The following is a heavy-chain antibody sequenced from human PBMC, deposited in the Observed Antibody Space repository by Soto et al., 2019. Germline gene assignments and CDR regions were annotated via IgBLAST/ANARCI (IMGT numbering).Heavy chain of an antibody. J-gene: IGHJ5*02. D-gene: IGHD6-13*01. CDR2: IIPIFGTA. CDR1: GYTFTSYD. V-gene: IGHV1-69*13. CDR3: ARGGIAAAGRGFDP. Sequence: ASVKVSCKASGYTFTSYDINWVRQATGQGLEWMGGIIPIFGTANYAQKFQGRVTITADESTSTAYMELSSLRSEDTAVYYCARGGIAAAGRGFDPWGQGTLVTVSS.